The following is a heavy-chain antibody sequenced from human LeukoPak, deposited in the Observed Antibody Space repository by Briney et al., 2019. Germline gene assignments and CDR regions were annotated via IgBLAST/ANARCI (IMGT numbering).Heavy chain of an antibody. Sequence: ASVKVSCKASGYTFTSCAMNWVRQAPGQGLEWMGWINTNTGNPTYAQGFTGRFVFSLDTSVSTAYLQINSLKAEDTAVYYCARDSISGSYVHYDNWGQGTLVTVSS. J-gene: IGHJ4*02. CDR1: GYTFTSCA. V-gene: IGHV7-4-1*02. CDR3: ARDSISGSYVHYDN. D-gene: IGHD1-26*01. CDR2: INTNTGNP.